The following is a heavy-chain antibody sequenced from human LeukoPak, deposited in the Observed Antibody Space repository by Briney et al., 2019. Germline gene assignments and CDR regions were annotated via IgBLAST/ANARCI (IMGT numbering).Heavy chain of an antibody. Sequence: GGSLRLYCAASGFSFSSYGIYWVRQAPGKGLEWVAVIWYDGSNQYYADSVKGRFTISRDNSGNTAYLQMNSLRVEDTAVYFCARWGAGATIDYWGQGTLVTVSS. V-gene: IGHV3-33*07. CDR3: ARWGAGATIDY. D-gene: IGHD1-26*01. CDR1: GFSFSSYG. CDR2: IWYDGSNQ. J-gene: IGHJ4*02.